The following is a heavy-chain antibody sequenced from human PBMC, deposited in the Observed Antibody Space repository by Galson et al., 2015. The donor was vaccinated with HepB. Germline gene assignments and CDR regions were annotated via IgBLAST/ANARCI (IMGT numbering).Heavy chain of an antibody. CDR1: GYVFTNYA. J-gene: IGHJ4*02. CDR3: ASGTLDF. V-gene: IGHV7-4-1*02. CDR2: TNTKTGTP. Sequence: SVKVSCKASGYVFTNYAMNWVRQAPGQGLEWMGWTNTKTGTPAYAQGFAGRFVFSLDTSVSTAYLQISSLKAEDTAVYYCASGTLDFWGQGTLVTVSS.